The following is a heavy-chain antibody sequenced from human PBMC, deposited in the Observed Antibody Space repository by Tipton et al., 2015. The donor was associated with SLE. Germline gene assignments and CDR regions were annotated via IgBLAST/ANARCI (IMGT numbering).Heavy chain of an antibody. D-gene: IGHD2/OR15-2a*01. J-gene: IGHJ4*02. Sequence: SLRLSCAVSGFSLSSYTMNWVRQAPGKGLEWVSGVTNSGGTTWYADSVKGRFTISRDNSKNTLYLQMNNLRAEDTAVYYCSRGNFQHQGFWGQGTLVTVSS. V-gene: IGHV3-23*01. CDR2: VTNSGGTT. CDR3: SRGNFQHQGF. CDR1: GFSLSSYT.